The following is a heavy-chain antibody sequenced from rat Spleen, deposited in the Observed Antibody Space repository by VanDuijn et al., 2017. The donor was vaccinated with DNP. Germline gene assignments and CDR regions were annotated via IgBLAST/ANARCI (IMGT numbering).Heavy chain of an antibody. CDR2: ISHSGST. Sequence: EVQLQESGPGLVKPSQSLSLTCSVTGYSITSNYWGWIRKFPGNKMEWMGYISHSGSTSYNPSLKSRISITRDTSKNQFFLQLNSVTTEDTATYYCAKVYDGFAFWGQGTLVTVSS. CDR1: GYSITSNY. D-gene: IGHD1-12*01. V-gene: IGHV3-1*01. CDR3: AKVYDGFAF. J-gene: IGHJ3*01.